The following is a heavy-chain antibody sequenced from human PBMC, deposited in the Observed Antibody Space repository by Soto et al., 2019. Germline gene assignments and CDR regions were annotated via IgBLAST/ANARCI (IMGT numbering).Heavy chain of an antibody. CDR1: GYTFTTYY. CDR2: INPNGGST. CDR3: ARAGYCSGGTCFHGNCDY. V-gene: IGHV1-46*01. Sequence: QVQLVQSGAEVKRPGASVKVSCKASGYTFTTYYMHWVRQAPGQGLEWLGIINPNGGSTTYAQKFQGRLTMTRDTSTSPVYLELSSLRSEDTAVYYCARAGYCSGGTCFHGNCDYWGQGTLVTVSA. D-gene: IGHD2-15*01. J-gene: IGHJ4*02.